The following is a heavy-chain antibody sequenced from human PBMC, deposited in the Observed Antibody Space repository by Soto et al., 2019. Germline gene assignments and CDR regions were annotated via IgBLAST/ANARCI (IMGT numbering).Heavy chain of an antibody. Sequence: ASVKVSCKASGYSFTYFPIHWVRQAPGQGLEWMGWINTGNGNTKYLQRLQRRVTITRDTSADTVYMELTSLASQDTAVYYCARNEGPGGTRPALLWGQGTVVNVS. J-gene: IGHJ4*02. CDR3: ARNEGPGGTRPALL. D-gene: IGHD1-1*01. CDR1: GYSFTYFP. CDR2: INTGNGNT. V-gene: IGHV1-3*04.